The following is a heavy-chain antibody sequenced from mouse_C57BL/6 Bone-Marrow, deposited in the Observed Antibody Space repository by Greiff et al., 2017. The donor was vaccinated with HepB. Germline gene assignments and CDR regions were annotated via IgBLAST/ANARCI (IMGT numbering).Heavy chain of an antibody. J-gene: IGHJ2*01. CDR2: INYDGSST. D-gene: IGHD2-1*01. V-gene: IGHV5-16*01. Sequence: DVHLVESEGGLVQPGSSMKLSCTASGFTFSDYYMAWVRQVPEKGLEWVANINYDGSSTYYLDSLKSRFIISRDNAKNILYLQMSSLKSEDTATYYCAREKDGNYLFDYWGQGTTLTVSS. CDR1: GFTFSDYY. CDR3: AREKDGNYLFDY.